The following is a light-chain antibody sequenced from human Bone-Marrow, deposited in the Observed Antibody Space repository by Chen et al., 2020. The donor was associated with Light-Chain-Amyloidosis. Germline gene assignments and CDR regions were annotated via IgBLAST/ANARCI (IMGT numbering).Light chain of an antibody. CDR3: QSADSSGTYEGI. CDR1: VLPTKY. Sequence: SSELTQPPSVSVSPGQTARITCSGDVLPTKYAYWYQQKPGQAPVLVIHRDTERPSGIAERFSGSSSGTTATVTNMGVQAEDEADHHCQSADSSGTYEGIFGGGTKLTVL. V-gene: IGLV3-25*03. J-gene: IGLJ2*01. CDR2: RDT.